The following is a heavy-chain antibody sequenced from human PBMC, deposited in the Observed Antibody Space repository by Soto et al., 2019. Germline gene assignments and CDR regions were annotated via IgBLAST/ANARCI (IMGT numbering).Heavy chain of an antibody. V-gene: IGHV3-30-3*01. CDR2: ISYDGSNK. CDR1: GFTFSSYA. D-gene: IGHD2-21*02. CDR3: ASGRVAYCAGDCYPSYGMDV. Sequence: GSLRLSCAASGFTFSSYAMHWVRQAPGKGLEWVAVISYDGSNKYYADSVKGRFTISRDNSKNTLYLQMNSLRAEDTAVYYCASGRVAYCAGDCYPSYGMDVWGQGTTVTVSS. J-gene: IGHJ6*02.